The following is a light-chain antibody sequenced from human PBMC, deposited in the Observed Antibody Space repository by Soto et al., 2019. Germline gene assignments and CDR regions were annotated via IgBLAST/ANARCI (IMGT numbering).Light chain of an antibody. CDR3: CSYAGSSTYVV. CDR2: EGS. CDR1: SSDVGSYNL. J-gene: IGLJ2*01. Sequence: QSALTQPASVSGSPGQSITISCTGTSSDVGSYNLVSWYQQHPHKAPKLMIYEGSKRPSGVSNRFSGSKSGNTASLTISGLQADDEADYYCCSYAGSSTYVVFGGGTKVTVL. V-gene: IGLV2-23*01.